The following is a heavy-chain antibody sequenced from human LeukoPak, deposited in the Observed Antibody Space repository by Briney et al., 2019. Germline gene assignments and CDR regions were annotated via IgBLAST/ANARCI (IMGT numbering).Heavy chain of an antibody. J-gene: IGHJ4*02. V-gene: IGHV1-69*04. CDR3: ARTHYDFWSGYYTSAYYFDY. CDR1: GGTFSSYA. Sequence: ASVKVSCKASGGTFSSYAISWVRQAPGQGLEWMGRIIPILGIANYAQKFQGRATITADKSTSTAYMELSSLRSEDTAVYYCARTHYDFWSGYYTSAYYFDYWGQGTLVTVSS. D-gene: IGHD3-3*01. CDR2: IIPILGIA.